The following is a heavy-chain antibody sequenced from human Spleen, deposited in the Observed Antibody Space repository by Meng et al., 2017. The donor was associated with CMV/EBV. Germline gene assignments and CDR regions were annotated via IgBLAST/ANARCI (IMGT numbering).Heavy chain of an antibody. V-gene: IGHV3-30-3*01. D-gene: IGHD1-26*01. J-gene: IGHJ6*02. CDR2: ISYDGSNK. CDR1: GFTFSSYG. Sequence: GESLKISCAASGFTFSSYGMHWVRQAPGKGLEWVAIISYDGSNKYYADSVKGRFTISRDNSKNTLYLQMNSLRAEDTAVYYCARWGPFGMDVWGQGTTVTVSS. CDR3: ARWGPFGMDV.